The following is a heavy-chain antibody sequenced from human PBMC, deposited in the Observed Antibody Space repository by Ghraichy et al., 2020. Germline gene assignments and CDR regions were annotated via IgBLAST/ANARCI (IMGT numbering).Heavy chain of an antibody. D-gene: IGHD3-3*01. CDR2: ISYDGSNK. J-gene: IGHJ4*02. CDR3: AKASMVYDRSCPFDY. Sequence: GGSLRLSCAASGFTFSSYGMHWVRQAPGKGLEWVAVISYDGSNKYYADSVKGRFTISRDNSKNTLYLQMNSLRAEDTAVYYCAKASMVYDRSCPFDYWGQGTLVTVSS. CDR1: GFTFSSYG. V-gene: IGHV3-30*18.